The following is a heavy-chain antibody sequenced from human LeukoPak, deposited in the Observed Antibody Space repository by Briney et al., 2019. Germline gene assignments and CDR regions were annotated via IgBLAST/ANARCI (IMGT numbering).Heavy chain of an antibody. D-gene: IGHD3-16*01. CDR3: ATTVGSYFDY. Sequence: SQTLSLTCTVSGGSISSGGYYWSWIRQHPGRGLEWIGYIYYSGSTYYNPSLKSRVTMSVDTSENQFSLKLSSVTAADTAVYYCATTVGSYFDYWSQGTLVTVSS. CDR1: GGSISSGGYY. V-gene: IGHV4-31*03. J-gene: IGHJ4*02. CDR2: IYYSGST.